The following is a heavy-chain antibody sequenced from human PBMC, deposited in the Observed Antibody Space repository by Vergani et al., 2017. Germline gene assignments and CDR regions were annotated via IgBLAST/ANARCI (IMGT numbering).Heavy chain of an antibody. J-gene: IGHJ4*02. CDR1: GYSFTSYW. V-gene: IGHV5-51*03. CDR3: ATANASEPRGYYVGPLGY. Sequence: VQLVQSGAEVKKPGESLKISCKGSGYSFTSYWIGWVRQLPGKGLEWMGIIYPGDSDTRYSPSFQGQVTISADKSISTAYLQWSSLKVSDTAMYYCATANASEPRGYYVGPLGYWGQGTLVTVSS. D-gene: IGHD3-10*02. CDR2: IYPGDSDT.